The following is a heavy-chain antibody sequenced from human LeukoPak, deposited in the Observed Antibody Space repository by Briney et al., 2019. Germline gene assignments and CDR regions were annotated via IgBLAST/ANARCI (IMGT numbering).Heavy chain of an antibody. V-gene: IGHV3-30*18. CDR2: ISYDGSNK. CDR3: AKDGPLGYSSSWYAIEYGMDV. D-gene: IGHD6-13*01. CDR1: GFIFSSYG. Sequence: GRSLRLSCAASGFIFSSYGMRWVRQAPGKGLEWVAVISYDGSNKYYADSVKGRFTISRDNSKNTLYLQMNSLRAEDTAVYYCAKDGPLGYSSSWYAIEYGMDVWGQGTTVTVSS. J-gene: IGHJ6*02.